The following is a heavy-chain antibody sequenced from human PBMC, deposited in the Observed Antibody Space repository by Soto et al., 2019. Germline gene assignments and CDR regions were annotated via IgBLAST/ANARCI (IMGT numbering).Heavy chain of an antibody. CDR3: AREVQAHSPAFVF. D-gene: IGHD2-15*01. CDR2: ISPMFGAA. J-gene: IGHJ4*02. V-gene: IGHV1-69*19. CDR1: GGTFNTYA. Sequence: QVQLVQSGAEMKKPGSSVKVSCQSSGGTFNTYAMNWVRQAPGQGPEWMGDISPMFGAANYAPKFQGRVTISADESTGTSYMQLSSLTSEGTALYFCAREVQAHSPAFVFWCQGTRVTVSS.